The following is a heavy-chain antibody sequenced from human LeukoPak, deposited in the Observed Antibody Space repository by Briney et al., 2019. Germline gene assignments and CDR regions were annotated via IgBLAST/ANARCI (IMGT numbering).Heavy chain of an antibody. Sequence: PGGSLRLSCAASGFSFSSNWMSWARQAPGKGLEWVANINQDGSDKLYVDSVKDRFTISRDNAKNSLYLQMNSLTTEDTAVYYCARDMAAAGDYWGQGTLVTVSS. CDR2: INQDGSDK. CDR1: GFSFSSNW. J-gene: IGHJ4*02. D-gene: IGHD6-13*01. CDR3: ARDMAAAGDY. V-gene: IGHV3-7*01.